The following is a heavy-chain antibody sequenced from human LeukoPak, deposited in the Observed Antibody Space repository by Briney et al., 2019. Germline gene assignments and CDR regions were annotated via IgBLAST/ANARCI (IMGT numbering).Heavy chain of an antibody. Sequence: GGSLRLSCAASGFTFSSYAMSWVRQAPGKGLEWVSAISGSGGSTYYADSVKGRFTISRDNSKTTLYLQMNSLRAEDTAVYYCAKDNYDFWSGVLNAFDIWGQGTMVTVSS. J-gene: IGHJ3*02. CDR3: AKDNYDFWSGVLNAFDI. CDR2: ISGSGGST. V-gene: IGHV3-23*01. D-gene: IGHD3-3*01. CDR1: GFTFSSYA.